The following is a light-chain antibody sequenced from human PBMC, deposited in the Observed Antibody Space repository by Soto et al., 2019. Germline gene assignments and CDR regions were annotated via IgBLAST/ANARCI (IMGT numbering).Light chain of an antibody. Sequence: DIVMTQSPDSLAVSLGERATINCKSSQSVLYSSNNNNYIAWYQQKPGQPPKLIIYWASTRESGVPDRFSGSGSGTDFTLTISSLQAEDVGICEWQEYYDTPGTFGEGTKVDIK. V-gene: IGKV4-1*01. CDR2: WAS. J-gene: IGKJ1*01. CDR1: QSVLYSSNNNNY. CDR3: QEYYDTPGT.